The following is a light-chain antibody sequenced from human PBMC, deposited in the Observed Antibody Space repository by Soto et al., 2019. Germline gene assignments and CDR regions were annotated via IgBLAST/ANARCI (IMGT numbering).Light chain of an antibody. V-gene: IGLV2-14*01. CDR2: DVS. Sequence: QSALTQPASVSGSPGQSITISCTGTSSDVGGYNYVSWYQQHPGKAPNLIVYDVSNRPSEVSNRFSGSKSGNTASLTISGLQAEDEADYYCSSYTSSSTRVFGTGTKLTVL. CDR1: SSDVGGYNY. CDR3: SSYTSSSTRV. J-gene: IGLJ1*01.